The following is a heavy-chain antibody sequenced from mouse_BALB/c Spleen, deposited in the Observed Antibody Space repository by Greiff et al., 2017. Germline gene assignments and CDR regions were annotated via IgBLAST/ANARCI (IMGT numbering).Heavy chain of an antibody. V-gene: IGHV1-84*02. J-gene: IGHJ4*01. CDR3: STGTEDYAMDY. CDR1: GYTFTDYY. D-gene: IGHD4-1*01. Sequence: VQLQQSGPELVKPGASVKISCKASGYTFTDYYINWVKQKPGQGLEWIGWIYPGSGNTKYNEKFKGKATLTVDTSSSTAYMQLSSLTSEDTAVYFCSTGTEDYAMDYWGQGTSVTVSS. CDR2: IYPGSGNT.